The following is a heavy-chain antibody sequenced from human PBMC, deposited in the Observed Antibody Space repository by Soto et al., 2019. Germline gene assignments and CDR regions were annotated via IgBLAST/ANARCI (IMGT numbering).Heavy chain of an antibody. J-gene: IGHJ4*02. D-gene: IGHD3-9*01. CDR2: IKIDGXTA. CDR3: ASSRLFRLDY. CDR1: GFTFINYW. Sequence: TGGSLILSCAASGFTFINYWMHWVRQAPGKLLIWFSRIKIDGXTASXXXSXXXXXXXSRXXSNXXXYXXXXSLRAEDTAVYYCASSRLFRLDYWGQG. V-gene: IGHV3-74*01.